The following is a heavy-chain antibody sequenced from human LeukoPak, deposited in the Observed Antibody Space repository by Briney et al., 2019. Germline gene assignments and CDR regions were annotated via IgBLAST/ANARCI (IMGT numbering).Heavy chain of an antibody. D-gene: IGHD1-26*01. V-gene: IGHV5-10-1*01. CDR2: IDPSDSYT. CDR3: ARGAAPPLNWFDP. CDR1: GYSFTSYW. J-gene: IGHJ5*02. Sequence: GESLMISCQGSGYSFTSYWIRLVRQLPGKGLEWMGRIDPSDSYTSYSPSFQGHVTISADKSISTAYLQWSSLKASDTAMYYCARGAAPPLNWFDPWGQGTLVTVSS.